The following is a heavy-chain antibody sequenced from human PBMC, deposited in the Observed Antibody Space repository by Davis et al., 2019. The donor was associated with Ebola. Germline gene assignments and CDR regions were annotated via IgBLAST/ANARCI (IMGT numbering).Heavy chain of an antibody. D-gene: IGHD6-19*01. CDR2: INHSGST. CDR3: ARGLSQWLVGYYYGMDV. V-gene: IGHV4-34*01. Sequence: SETLSLTCAVYGGSFSGYYWSWIRQPPGKGLEWIGEINHSGSTNYNPSLKSRVTISVDTSKNQFSLKLSSVTAADTAVYYCARGLSQWLVGYYYGMDVWGQGTTVTVSS. CDR1: GGSFSGYY. J-gene: IGHJ6*02.